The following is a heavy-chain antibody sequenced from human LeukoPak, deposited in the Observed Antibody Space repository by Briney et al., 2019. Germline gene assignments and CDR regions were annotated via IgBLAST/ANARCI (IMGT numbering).Heavy chain of an antibody. Sequence: ASVKVSRKASGYTFTGYYMHWVRQAPGQGLEWMGWINPNSGGTDYAQKFQGRVTMTRDTSISTAYMELSRLRSDDTAVYYCARESGNYLIKGYWGQGTLVTVSS. CDR2: INPNSGGT. CDR1: GYTFTGYY. CDR3: ARESGNYLIKGY. D-gene: IGHD3-22*01. J-gene: IGHJ4*02. V-gene: IGHV1-2*02.